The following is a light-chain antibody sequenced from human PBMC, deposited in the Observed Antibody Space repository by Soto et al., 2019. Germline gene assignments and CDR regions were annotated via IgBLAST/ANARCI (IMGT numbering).Light chain of an antibody. Sequence: DIVMTQSPDSLAVSLGERATINCKSSQSVLYSSNNKNYLAWYQQKPGQPPKLLIYWASTRESGVPDRVSGSGSGTDFSLTISSLQAEDVAVHYCQQYYSTPWTFGQGTKVEI. J-gene: IGKJ1*01. CDR3: QQYYSTPWT. V-gene: IGKV4-1*01. CDR2: WAS. CDR1: QSVLYSSNNKNY.